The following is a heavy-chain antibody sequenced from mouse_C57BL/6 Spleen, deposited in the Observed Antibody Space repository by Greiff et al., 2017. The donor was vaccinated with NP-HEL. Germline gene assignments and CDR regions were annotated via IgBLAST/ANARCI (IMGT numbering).Heavy chain of an antibody. CDR2: IYPGGGYT. V-gene: IGHV1-63*01. J-gene: IGHJ4*01. Sequence: QVQLQQSGAELVRPGTSVKMSCKASGYTFTNYWIGWAKQRPGHGLEWIGDIYPGGGYTNYNEKFKGKATLTADKSSSTAYMQFSSLTSEDSAIYYCARGGYGNYSYAMDYWGQGTSVTVSS. D-gene: IGHD2-10*02. CDR3: ARGGYGNYSYAMDY. CDR1: GYTFTNYW.